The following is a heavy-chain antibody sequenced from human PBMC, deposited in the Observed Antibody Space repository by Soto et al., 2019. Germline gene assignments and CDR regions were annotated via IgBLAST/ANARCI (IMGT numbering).Heavy chain of an antibody. D-gene: IGHD6-19*01. V-gene: IGHV3-30-3*01. CDR1: GFTFSSYA. J-gene: IGHJ4*02. Sequence: QVQLVESGGGVVQPGRSLRLSCAASGFTFSSYAMHWVRQAPGKGLEWVAVISYDGSNKYYADSVKGRFTISRDNSKNXLYLQMNSLRAEDTAVYYCARDFESIAVAGNGLDYWGQGTLVTVSS. CDR3: ARDFESIAVAGNGLDY. CDR2: ISYDGSNK.